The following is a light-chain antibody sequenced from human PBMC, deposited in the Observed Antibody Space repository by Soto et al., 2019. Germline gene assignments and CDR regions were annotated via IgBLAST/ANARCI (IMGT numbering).Light chain of an antibody. CDR3: QQSYSTLT. J-gene: IGKJ4*01. V-gene: IGKV1-39*01. Sequence: DIQMTQSPSSLSASVGDRVTITCRASQSISSYLNWYQQKPGKAPKLLIYAASSLQSGVPSRFSDSGSGTDFTLTISSLQPEDFATYYCQQSYSTLTFGGGTKVDI. CDR1: QSISSY. CDR2: AAS.